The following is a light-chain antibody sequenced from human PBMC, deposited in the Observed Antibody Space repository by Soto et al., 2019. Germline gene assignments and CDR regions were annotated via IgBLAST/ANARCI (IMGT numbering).Light chain of an antibody. CDR2: EDT. CDR3: QSYDGSNPDVV. V-gene: IGLV6-57*02. J-gene: IGLJ2*01. CDR1: SGSIATNY. Sequence: NLMLTQPHSVSESPGKTVTISCTGSSGSIATNYVQWYQQRPGSAPTTVIYEDTQRPSGVPERFSGSIDSSSNSASLTISGLKTEDEADYYCQSYDGSNPDVVFGGGTKLTVL.